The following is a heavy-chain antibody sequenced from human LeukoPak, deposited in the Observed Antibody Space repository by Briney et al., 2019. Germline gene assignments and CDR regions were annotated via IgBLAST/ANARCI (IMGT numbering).Heavy chain of an antibody. J-gene: IGHJ4*02. CDR3: ARHAPYYADNSAR. Sequence: SSEILSLTCTVSAGSFSRSDYYWGWIRQPPGKGLEFIGSIHYSGTTYYNPSLKTRVTISLDTPTNQFSLKLTSVTAADTAVYYCARHAPYYADNSARWGQGTLVTVSS. CDR1: AGSFSRSDYY. D-gene: IGHD3-22*01. V-gene: IGHV4-39*01. CDR2: IHYSGTT.